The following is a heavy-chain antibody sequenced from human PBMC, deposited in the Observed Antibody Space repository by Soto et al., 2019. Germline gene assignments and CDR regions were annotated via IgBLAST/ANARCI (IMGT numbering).Heavy chain of an antibody. CDR1: GFTFSSYG. CDR3: AKSFGAGATGYAFDI. Sequence: PGGSLRLSCAASGFTFSSYGMHWVRQAPGKGLEWVAVISYDGSNKYYADSVKGRFTISRDNSKNTLYLQMNSLRAEDTAVYYCAKSFGAGATGYAFDIWGQGKMVTVS. D-gene: IGHD3-10*01. CDR2: ISYDGSNK. J-gene: IGHJ3*02. V-gene: IGHV3-30*18.